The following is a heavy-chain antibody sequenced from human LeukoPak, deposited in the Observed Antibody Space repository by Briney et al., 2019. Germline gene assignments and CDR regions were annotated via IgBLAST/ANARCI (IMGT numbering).Heavy chain of an antibody. CDR2: IYYSGST. D-gene: IGHD2-8*02. CDR3: AVERTGSFY. CDR1: GGSISSGDYY. V-gene: IGHV4-30-4*01. Sequence: PSETLSLTCTVSGGSISSGDYYWSWIRQPPGKGLESLGYIYYSGSTYYNPSLKSRITISVDTSKNQFSLKLSSVTAADTAVYYCAVERTGSFYWGQGTLVTVSS. J-gene: IGHJ4*02.